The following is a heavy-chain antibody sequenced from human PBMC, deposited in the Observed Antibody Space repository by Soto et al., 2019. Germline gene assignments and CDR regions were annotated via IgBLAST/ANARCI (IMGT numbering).Heavy chain of an antibody. CDR1: GGTFSSYA. Sequence: VASVKVSCKASGGTFSSYAISWVRQAPGQGLEWMGGIIPIFGTANYAQKFQGRVTITADESTSTAYMELSSLRSEDTAVYYCAREDGPGCFDPWGQGTLVTVSS. V-gene: IGHV1-69*13. CDR3: AREDGPGCFDP. CDR2: IIPIFGTA. J-gene: IGHJ5*02.